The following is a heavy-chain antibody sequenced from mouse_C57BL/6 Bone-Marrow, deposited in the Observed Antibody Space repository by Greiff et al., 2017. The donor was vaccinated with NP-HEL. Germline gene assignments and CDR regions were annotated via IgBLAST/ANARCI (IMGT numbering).Heavy chain of an antibody. CDR3: TTYYYGSSYYAMDY. J-gene: IGHJ4*01. V-gene: IGHV14-4*01. CDR2: IDPENGDT. D-gene: IGHD1-1*01. CDR1: GFNIKDDY. Sequence: VQLQQSGAELVRPGASVKLSCTASGFNIKDDYMHWVKQRPEQGLEWIGWIDPENGDTEYASKFKGKATITADTSSNTAYLQLSSLTSEDTAVYYCTTYYYGSSYYAMDYWGQGTSVAVSS.